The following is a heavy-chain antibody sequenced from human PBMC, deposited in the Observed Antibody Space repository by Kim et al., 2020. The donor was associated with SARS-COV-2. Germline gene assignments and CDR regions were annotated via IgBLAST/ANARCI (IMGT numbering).Heavy chain of an antibody. CDR3: ARGEVDV. V-gene: IGHV3-21*01. Sequence: GGSLRLSFAASGFTFSNYNMNWVRQAPGKGLEWVSSISGSSSFIYYADSVKGRFTISRDNAKNSLYLQMNSLGAEDTAVYYCARGEVDVWGQGTTVTVSS. J-gene: IGHJ6*02. CDR2: ISGSSSFI. CDR1: GFTFSNYN. D-gene: IGHD1-26*01.